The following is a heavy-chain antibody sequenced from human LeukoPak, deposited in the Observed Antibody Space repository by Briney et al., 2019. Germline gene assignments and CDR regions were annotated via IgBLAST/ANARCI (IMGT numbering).Heavy chain of an antibody. V-gene: IGHV4-39*01. CDR1: GGSISSNSYY. CDR3: ARHRYYYRSGSYYGAPYYMDV. Sequence: SETLSLTCTVSGGSISSNSYYWGWIRQPLGKGLEWIGSIYYSGSTYYNPSLKSRVTISVDTSKNHFSLKLSSVTAADTAVYYCARHRYYYRSGSYYGAPYYMDVWGKGTTVTISS. D-gene: IGHD3-10*01. CDR2: IYYSGST. J-gene: IGHJ6*03.